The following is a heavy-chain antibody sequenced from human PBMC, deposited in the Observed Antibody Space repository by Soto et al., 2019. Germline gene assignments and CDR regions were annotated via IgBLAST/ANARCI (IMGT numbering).Heavy chain of an antibody. J-gene: IGHJ5*02. V-gene: IGHV3-66*04. CDR3: ARRRYCSGGSCYRSWFDP. D-gene: IGHD2-15*01. Sequence: EVQLVESAGGLVQPGGSLRLSCAASGFTVSSNYMSWVRQAPGKGLEGVSVIYSGGSTYYADSVKGRFTISRDNSKNTLYLQMNSLRAEDTAVYYCARRRYCSGGSCYRSWFDPWGQGTLVTVSS. CDR1: GFTVSSNY. CDR2: IYSGGST.